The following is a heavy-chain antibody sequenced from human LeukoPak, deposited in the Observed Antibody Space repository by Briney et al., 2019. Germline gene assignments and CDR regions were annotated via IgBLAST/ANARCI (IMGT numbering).Heavy chain of an antibody. J-gene: IGHJ3*02. CDR1: GFTFSDYG. D-gene: IGHD3-10*01. CDR3: VKYYGSGSYYYLIYAFDI. CDR2: ISYDGYK. V-gene: IGHV3-30*18. Sequence: GSLRLSCAASGFTFSDYGMHWVRQAPGKGLEWVAVISYDGYKYYADSVKGRFTISRDNSRNTLYLQMDSLRAEDTAVYYCVKYYGSGSYYYLIYAFDIWGQGTMVTVSS.